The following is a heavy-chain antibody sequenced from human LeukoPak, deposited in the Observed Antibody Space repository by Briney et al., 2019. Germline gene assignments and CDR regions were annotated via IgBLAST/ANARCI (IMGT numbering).Heavy chain of an antibody. D-gene: IGHD4-23*01. V-gene: IGHV4-30-2*01. CDR2: IYHSGST. CDR3: ARETPGGNPLGH. J-gene: IGHJ1*01. CDR1: GGSISNGDYS. Sequence: SQTLSLTCAVSGGSISNGDYSWSWIRQPPGKGLEWIGYIYHSGSTYYNPSLKSRVTISVDRSKNQFSLKLTSVTAADTAVYYCARETPGGNPLGHWGQGTLVTVSS.